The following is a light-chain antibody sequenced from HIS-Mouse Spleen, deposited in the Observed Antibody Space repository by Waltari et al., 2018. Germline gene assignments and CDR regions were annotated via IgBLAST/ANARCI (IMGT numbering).Light chain of an antibody. Sequence: QSVLPQPPSASGTPGQRVTISCSGSSSHIGSNYVYWYQQLPGPAPKLLIYRNNQRPSGVPDRFSGSKSGTSASLAISGLRSEDEADYYCAAWDDSLSGVVFGGGTKLTVL. CDR1: SSHIGSNY. CDR2: RNN. CDR3: AAWDDSLSGVV. V-gene: IGLV1-47*01. J-gene: IGLJ2*01.